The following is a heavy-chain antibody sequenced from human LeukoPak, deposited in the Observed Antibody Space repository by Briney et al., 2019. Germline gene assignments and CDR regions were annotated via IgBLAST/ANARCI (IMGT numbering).Heavy chain of an antibody. Sequence: PGGSLRLSCAASGFALSNYWMHWVRQAPGKGLVWVSRINTDGTSTSYADSVQGRFTISRDNAKNTLYLQMNSLRAEDTAVYYCARDRSIFGVVTLGYWGQGTQVTVSS. D-gene: IGHD3-3*01. CDR1: GFALSNYW. CDR2: INTDGTST. CDR3: ARDRSIFGVVTLGY. V-gene: IGHV3-74*01. J-gene: IGHJ4*02.